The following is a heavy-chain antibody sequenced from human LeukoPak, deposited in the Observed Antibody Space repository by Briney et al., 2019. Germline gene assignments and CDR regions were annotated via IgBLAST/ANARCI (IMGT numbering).Heavy chain of an antibody. CDR1: GGSIRSSSYY. D-gene: IGHD3-22*01. CDR3: ARHYDSSGYHLSPFDF. CDR2: IYYSGST. V-gene: IGHV4-39*01. J-gene: IGHJ4*02. Sequence: SETLSLTCTVSGGSIRSSSYYWGWIRQPPGKGLEWIGSIYYSGSTYYNASLKSRGTISVDTSKNQFSLKLNSVTAADTAVYFCARHYDSSGYHLSPFDFWGRGILVTVSS.